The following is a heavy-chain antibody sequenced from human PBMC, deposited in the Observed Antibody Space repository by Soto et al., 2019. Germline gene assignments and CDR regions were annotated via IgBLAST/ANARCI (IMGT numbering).Heavy chain of an antibody. CDR2: ISGSSSKM. J-gene: IGHJ5*02. Sequence: GSLRLSCAASGXTCSIYRMNWVRQTPGKGLEGVSAISGSSSKMYYADSVKGIFTIYRDNAKKSLYLKMKSLRAEDKAVYYCAKDPNYDFWSGYSGSGWFDPWGQGTLGTVSS. CDR3: AKDPNYDFWSGYSGSGWFDP. D-gene: IGHD3-3*01. CDR1: GXTCSIYR. V-gene: IGHV3-21*01.